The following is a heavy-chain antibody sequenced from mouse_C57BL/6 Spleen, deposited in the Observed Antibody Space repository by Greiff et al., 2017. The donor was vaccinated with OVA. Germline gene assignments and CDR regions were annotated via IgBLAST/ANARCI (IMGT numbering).Heavy chain of an antibody. J-gene: IGHJ2*01. D-gene: IGHD2-4*01. Sequence: VQLQQSGPELVKPGDSVKISCKASGYSFTGYFMNWVMQSHGKSLEWVGRINPYNGDTFYNQKFKGKATLTVDKSSSTAHMELRSLTSEDSAVYYCARSGDYDYSFDYWGQGTTLTVSS. CDR1: GYSFTGYF. V-gene: IGHV1-20*01. CDR3: ARSGDYDYSFDY. CDR2: INPYNGDT.